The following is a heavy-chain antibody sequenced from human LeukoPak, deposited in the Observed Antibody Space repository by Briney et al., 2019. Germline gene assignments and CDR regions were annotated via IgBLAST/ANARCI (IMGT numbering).Heavy chain of an antibody. V-gene: IGHV4-39*07. J-gene: IGHJ6*03. D-gene: IGHD3-10*01. CDR1: GGSISSGSYY. CDR3: ARVNMVRGVISVLGYYYYMDV. Sequence: SETLSLTCTVSGGSISSGSYYWGWIRQPPGKGLEWIGSIYYSGSTYYNPSLKSRVTISVDTSKNQFSLKLSSVTAADTAVYYCARVNMVRGVISVLGYYYYMDVWGKGTTVTVSS. CDR2: IYYSGST.